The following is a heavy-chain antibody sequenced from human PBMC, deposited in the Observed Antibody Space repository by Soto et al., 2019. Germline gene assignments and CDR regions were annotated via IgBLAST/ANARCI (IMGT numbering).Heavy chain of an antibody. V-gene: IGHV3-30-3*01. CDR1: GFTLSNCA. CDR3: ARDKFSSSWDHFDY. Sequence: QVQLVESGGGVVQPGRSLRLSCAASGFTLSNCAMHWVRQPPGKGLEWVALISYDGSKIYYADSVKGRFTISRDNSKNTLYLQMDSLSAEDTATYYCARDKFSSSWDHFDYWGQGTLVTVSS. J-gene: IGHJ4*02. D-gene: IGHD6-13*01. CDR2: ISYDGSKI.